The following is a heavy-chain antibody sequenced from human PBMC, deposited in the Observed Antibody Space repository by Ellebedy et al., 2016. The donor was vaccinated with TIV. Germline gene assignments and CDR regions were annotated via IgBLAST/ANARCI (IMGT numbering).Heavy chain of an antibody. CDR1: GYTFTNYA. CDR3: ARGMGLYGGHTWYAS. J-gene: IGHJ5*02. V-gene: IGHV1-69*04. CDR2: IIPILSIT. D-gene: IGHD2/OR15-2a*01. Sequence: ASVKVSCKASGYTFTNYAISWVRQAPGQGLEWMGRIIPILSITNYAQKFQGRVTITADKSTSTAYMELSSLRSEDTAIYYCARGMGLYGGHTWYASWGQGTLVTVSS.